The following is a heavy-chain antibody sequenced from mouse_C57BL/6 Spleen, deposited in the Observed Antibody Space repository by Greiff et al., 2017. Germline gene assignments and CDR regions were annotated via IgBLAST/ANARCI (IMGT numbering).Heavy chain of an antibody. CDR3: TRDRTYYDYDWFAY. Sequence: EVMLVESGEGLVKPGGSLKLSCAASGFTFSSYAMSWVRQTPEKRLEWVAYISSGGDYTYYADTVKGRFTISRDNARNTLYLQMSSLKSEDTAMYYCTRDRTYYDYDWFAYWGQGTLVTVAA. J-gene: IGHJ3*01. V-gene: IGHV5-9-1*02. CDR2: ISSGGDYT. CDR1: GFTFSSYA. D-gene: IGHD2-4*01.